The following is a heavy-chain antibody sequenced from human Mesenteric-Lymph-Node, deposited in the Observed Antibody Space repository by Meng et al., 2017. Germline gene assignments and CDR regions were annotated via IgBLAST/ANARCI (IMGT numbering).Heavy chain of an antibody. CDR3: ASDPAGYSSGWYYFDY. D-gene: IGHD6-19*01. Sequence: ASVKVSCKASGGTFSSYAISWVRQAPGQGLEWMGIINPSGGSTSYAQKFQGRVTMTRDTSTSTVYMELSSLRSEDTAVYYCASDPAGYSSGWYYFDYWGQGTLVTVSS. J-gene: IGHJ4*02. CDR2: INPSGGST. CDR1: GGTFSSYA. V-gene: IGHV1-46*01.